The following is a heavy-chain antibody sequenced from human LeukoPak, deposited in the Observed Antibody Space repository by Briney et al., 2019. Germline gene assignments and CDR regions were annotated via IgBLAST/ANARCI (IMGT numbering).Heavy chain of an antibody. CDR1: GFTFSSYA. D-gene: IGHD2-2*01. CDR2: ISGSGGST. J-gene: IGHJ4*02. V-gene: IGHV3-23*01. CDR3: AKHPGVVPAANDY. Sequence: GGSLRLSCAASGFTFSSYAMSWVRQAPGKGLEWVSAISGSGGSTYYADSVKGRFTISRDNSKNTLYLQMNSLRAEVTAVYYCAKHPGVVPAANDYWGQGTLVTVSS.